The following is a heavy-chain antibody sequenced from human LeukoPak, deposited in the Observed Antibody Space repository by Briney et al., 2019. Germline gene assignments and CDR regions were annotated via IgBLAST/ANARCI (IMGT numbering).Heavy chain of an antibody. J-gene: IGHJ4*02. CDR2: IKEDGSEK. CDR3: ASGRQLGY. Sequence: GSLRLSCAASGFTFSNYWMSWVRQAPGKGLEWVANIKEDGSEKYYVDSVKGRFTIFRDNARNSLYLQMNSLRAEDTAVYYCASGRQLGYWGQGTLVTVSS. V-gene: IGHV3-7*01. CDR1: GFTFSNYW. D-gene: IGHD6-13*01.